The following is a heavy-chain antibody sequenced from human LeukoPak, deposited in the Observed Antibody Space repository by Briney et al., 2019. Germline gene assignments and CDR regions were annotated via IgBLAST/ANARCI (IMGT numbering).Heavy chain of an antibody. J-gene: IGHJ4*02. CDR2: IGTAGDT. CDR3: ARDGRGYYDSSGYSFGY. D-gene: IGHD3-22*01. Sequence: GGSLRLSCAASGFTFSSYDMHWVRQATGKGLEWVSAIGTAGDTYYPGSVKGRFTISRENAKNSLYLQMNSLRAGDTAVYYCARDGRGYYDSSGYSFGYWGQGTLVTVSS. V-gene: IGHV3-13*01. CDR1: GFTFSSYD.